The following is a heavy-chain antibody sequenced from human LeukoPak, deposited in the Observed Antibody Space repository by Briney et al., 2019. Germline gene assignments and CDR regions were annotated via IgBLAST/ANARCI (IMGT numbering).Heavy chain of an antibody. CDR3: ARGLYEPVGEHDY. V-gene: IGHV4-34*01. J-gene: IGHJ4*02. CDR2: INHSGST. D-gene: IGHD1-26*01. Sequence: SETLSLTCAVYGESFGGYYWSWIRQPPGKGLEWIGEINHSGSTNYNPSLKSRVTISVDTSKNQFSLKLSSVTAADTAVYYCARGLYEPVGEHDYWGQGTLVTVSS. CDR1: GESFGGYY.